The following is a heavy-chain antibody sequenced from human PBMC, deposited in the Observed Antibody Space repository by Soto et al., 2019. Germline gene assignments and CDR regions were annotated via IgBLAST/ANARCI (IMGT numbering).Heavy chain of an antibody. Sequence: GESLKISCKGSGYSFTSDWIGWVRQVPGKGLEWLGIIYPGDSETRYSPSFQGQVTMSVDKSLSTAYLQWSRLGASDSATYYCARLPGPADAFDMWGQGTVVT. J-gene: IGHJ3*02. CDR3: ARLPGPADAFDM. CDR1: GYSFTSDW. V-gene: IGHV5-51*01. CDR2: IYPGDSET.